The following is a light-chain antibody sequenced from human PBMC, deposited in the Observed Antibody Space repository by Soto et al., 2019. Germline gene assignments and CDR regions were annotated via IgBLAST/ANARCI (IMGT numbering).Light chain of an antibody. J-gene: IGKJ5*01. CDR1: QSISSY. V-gene: IGKV3-11*01. CDR2: AAS. Sequence: EIVLTQSPATLSLSPGERATLSFRASQSISSYLAWYQQKPGQAPRLLIYAASSRATGIPARFSGSGSGADFTLTISSLEPEDFAVYYCQQRYSWPPITFGQGTRLEI. CDR3: QQRYSWPPIT.